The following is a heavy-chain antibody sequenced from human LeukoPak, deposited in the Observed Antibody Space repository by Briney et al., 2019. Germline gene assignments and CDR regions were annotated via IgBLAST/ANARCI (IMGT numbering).Heavy chain of an antibody. CDR1: GFTFSSYW. V-gene: IGHV3-7*03. CDR3: AREGSGWYWSYFSCGMDV. Sequence: PGGSLSLSCAASGFTFSSYWMSWVRQAPGKGLEWVANIKQDGSEKYYVDSVKGRFTISRDNAKNSLYLQMNSLRAEDTAVYYCAREGSGWYWSYFSCGMDVWGKGTTVTVSS. D-gene: IGHD6-19*01. CDR2: IKQDGSEK. J-gene: IGHJ6*04.